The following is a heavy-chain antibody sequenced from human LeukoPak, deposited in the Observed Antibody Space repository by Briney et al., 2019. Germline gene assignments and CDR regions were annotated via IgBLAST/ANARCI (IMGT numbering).Heavy chain of an antibody. CDR3: ARGMVRGVITYYYMDV. Sequence: SETLSLTCTVSGGSISSSSYYWGWIRQPPGKGLEWIGSIYYSGSTYYNPSLKSRVTMSVDTSKNQFSLKLSSVTAADTAVYYCARGMVRGVITYYYMDVWGKGTTVTISS. CDR2: IYYSGST. D-gene: IGHD3-10*01. V-gene: IGHV4-39*07. CDR1: GGSISSSSYY. J-gene: IGHJ6*03.